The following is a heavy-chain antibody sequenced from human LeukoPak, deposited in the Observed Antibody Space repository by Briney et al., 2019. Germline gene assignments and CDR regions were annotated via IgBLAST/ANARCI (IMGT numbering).Heavy chain of an antibody. CDR2: INHSGST. J-gene: IGHJ4*02. Sequence: PSETLSLTCAVYGGSFSGYYWSWIRQPPGKGLEWIGEINHSGSTNYNPSLKSRVTISVDTTKNQFSLKLSSVTAADTAVYYCARQDEGGYYHDYWGQGTLVTVSS. CDR3: ARQDEGGYYHDY. D-gene: IGHD3-3*01. CDR1: GGSFSGYY. V-gene: IGHV4-34*01.